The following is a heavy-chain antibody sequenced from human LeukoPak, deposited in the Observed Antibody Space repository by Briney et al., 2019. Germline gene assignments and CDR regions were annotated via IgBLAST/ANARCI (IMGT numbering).Heavy chain of an antibody. V-gene: IGHV1-2*06. Sequence: ASVKVSCKASGYTFTGYYMHWVRQAPGQGLEWMGRINPNSGGTNYAQKFQGRVTMTRGTSISTAYMGLSRLRSDDTAVYYCAGVLTARYDFWSGSGDYFDYWGQGTLVTVSS. CDR2: INPNSGGT. CDR1: GYTFTGYY. D-gene: IGHD3-3*01. CDR3: AGVLTARYDFWSGSGDYFDY. J-gene: IGHJ4*02.